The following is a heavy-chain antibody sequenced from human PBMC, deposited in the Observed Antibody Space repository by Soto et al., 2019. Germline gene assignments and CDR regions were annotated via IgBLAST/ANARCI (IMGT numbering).Heavy chain of an antibody. D-gene: IGHD2-21*02. J-gene: IGHJ6*02. CDR3: ARDGGDCGYRLTYYSYIGMDV. CDR1: GYAFSSYA. CDR2: INIGSGNT. V-gene: IGHV1-3*05. Sequence: QVQLVQSGAEEKQPGASVRVSCKASGYAFSSYAMHWVRQAPGQRLEWMGWINIGSGNTEYSQNFQDRITITRDTSASTVYMELSRLRSEDTAVYYCARDGGDCGYRLTYYSYIGMDVWGQGTTVTVSS.